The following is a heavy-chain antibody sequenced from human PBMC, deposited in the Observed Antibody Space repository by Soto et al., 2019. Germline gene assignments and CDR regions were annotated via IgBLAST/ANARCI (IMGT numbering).Heavy chain of an antibody. CDR3: ARDAPDLYCSGGSCYFDY. V-gene: IGHV3-7*01. Sequence: GGFLRLSCAASGFPFSSYLMRWVRQGPGKGLEWVANIKQDGSEKYYVDSVKGRFTISRDNAKNSLYLQMNSLRAEDTAVYYCARDAPDLYCSGGSCYFDYWGQGTLVTVSS. CDR1: GFPFSSYL. D-gene: IGHD2-15*01. CDR2: IKQDGSEK. J-gene: IGHJ4*02.